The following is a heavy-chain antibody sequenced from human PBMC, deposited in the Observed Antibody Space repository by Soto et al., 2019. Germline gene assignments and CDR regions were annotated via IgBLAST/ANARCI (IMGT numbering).Heavy chain of an antibody. D-gene: IGHD3-10*01. CDR3: TSDPYYYGSGGPGGMDV. Sequence: GGSLRLSCTASGFTFGDYAMSWFRQAPGKGLEWVGFIRSKAYGGTTEYAASVKGRFTISRDDSKSIAYLQMNSLKTEDTAVYYCTSDPYYYGSGGPGGMDVWGQGTTVTVSS. J-gene: IGHJ6*02. CDR2: IRSKAYGGTT. V-gene: IGHV3-49*03. CDR1: GFTFGDYA.